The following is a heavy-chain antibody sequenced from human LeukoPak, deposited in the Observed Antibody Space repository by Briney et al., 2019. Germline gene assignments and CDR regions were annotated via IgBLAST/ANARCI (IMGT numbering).Heavy chain of an antibody. D-gene: IGHD3-10*01. Sequence: PGGSLRLSCAASGFTHNSYNMNWVRQAPGKGLEWVSSISSGSSYIYYADSVKGRFTISRDNAKNSLYLQMNSLRAEDTGVYYCARDAMQFGDLDYWGQGTLVTVSS. CDR1: GFTHNSYN. J-gene: IGHJ4*02. CDR3: ARDAMQFGDLDY. V-gene: IGHV3-21*01. CDR2: ISSGSSYI.